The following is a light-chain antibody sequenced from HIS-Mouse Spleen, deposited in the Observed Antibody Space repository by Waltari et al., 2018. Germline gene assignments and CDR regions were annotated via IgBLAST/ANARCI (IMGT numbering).Light chain of an antibody. CDR1: QSVLSSSNNKNY. CDR3: QQYYSTLT. J-gene: IGKJ4*01. CDR2: WAS. Sequence: DIVMTQSPDSLAVSLGERATINCKSSQSVLSSSNNKNYLAWYQQKPGQPPKLLIYWASTRESGVPDRFSGSGSGTDFTLTISSLQAEDVAVYYCQQYYSTLTFGGGPRWRSN. V-gene: IGKV4-1*01.